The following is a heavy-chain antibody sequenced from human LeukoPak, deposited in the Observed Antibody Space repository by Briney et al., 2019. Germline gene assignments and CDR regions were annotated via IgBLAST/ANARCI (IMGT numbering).Heavy chain of an antibody. D-gene: IGHD3-22*01. CDR1: GFTFSTYA. CDR2: ISGSGGRT. Sequence: GGSLRLSCAASGFTFSTYAMTCVRQAPGKGLEWVSAISGSGGRTYYADSVKGRFTISRDNSKNTLYLQMNSLRAEDTAVYYCAKGPYYYDSSGYSRRWFDPWGQGTLVTVSS. V-gene: IGHV3-23*01. CDR3: AKGPYYYDSSGYSRRWFDP. J-gene: IGHJ5*02.